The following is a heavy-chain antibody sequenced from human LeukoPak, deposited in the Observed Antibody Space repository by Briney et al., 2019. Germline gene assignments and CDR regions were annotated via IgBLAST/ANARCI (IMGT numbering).Heavy chain of an antibody. CDR1: GFSFSSYAM. D-gene: IGHD1-1*01. J-gene: IGHJ4*02. CDR2: IYHSGST. Sequence: PGGSLRLSCAASGFSFSSYAMSWVRQPPGKGLEWIGEIYHSGSTNYNPSLKSRVTISVDKSKNQFSLKLSSVTAADTAVYYCARDISLGLERQYFDYWGQGTLVTVSS. CDR3: ARDISLGLERQYFDY. V-gene: IGHV4-4*02.